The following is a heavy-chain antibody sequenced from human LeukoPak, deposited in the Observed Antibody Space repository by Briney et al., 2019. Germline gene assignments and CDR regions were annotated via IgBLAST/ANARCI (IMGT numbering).Heavy chain of an antibody. V-gene: IGHV4-30-4*07. CDR2: IYYSGST. CDR3: ASTSPKYYYESSGYSSLFDN. CDR1: GGSIGSGGYS. Sequence: SETLSLTCAVSGGSIGSGGYSWSWIRQPPGKGLEWIGYIYYSGSTYYNPSLKSRVTISVDTSKNQFSLKLRSVTAADTALYYCASTSPKYYYESSGYSSLFDNWGQGTLVTVSS. J-gene: IGHJ4*02. D-gene: IGHD3-22*01.